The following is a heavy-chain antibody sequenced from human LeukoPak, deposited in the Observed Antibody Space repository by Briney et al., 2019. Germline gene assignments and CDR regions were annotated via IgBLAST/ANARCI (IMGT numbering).Heavy chain of an antibody. CDR2: ISSSSSYI. Sequence: GSLRLSCAASGFTFGSYSMNWVRQAPGKGLEWVSSISSSSSYIYYADSVKGRFTISRDNAKNSLYLQMNSLRAEDTAVYYCAGSIVVVPAATFDPWGQGTLVTVSS. CDR3: AGSIVVVPAATFDP. CDR1: GFTFGSYS. V-gene: IGHV3-21*01. D-gene: IGHD2-2*01. J-gene: IGHJ5*02.